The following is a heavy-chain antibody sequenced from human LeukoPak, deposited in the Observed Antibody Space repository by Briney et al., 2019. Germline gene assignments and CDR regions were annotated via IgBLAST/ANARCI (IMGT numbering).Heavy chain of an antibody. CDR3: ARRNGYNAGALDFDY. CDR2: ISPGDSDT. CDR1: GYIFTSYW. D-gene: IGHD5-24*01. J-gene: IGHJ4*02. Sequence: GESLKISCKGSGYIFTSYWIGWVRQMPGKGLEWMGIISPGDSDTAYSPSFQGQVTISADKSINTAYLQWSSLKASGTAMYYCARRNGYNAGALDFDYWGQGTLVTVSS. V-gene: IGHV5-51*01.